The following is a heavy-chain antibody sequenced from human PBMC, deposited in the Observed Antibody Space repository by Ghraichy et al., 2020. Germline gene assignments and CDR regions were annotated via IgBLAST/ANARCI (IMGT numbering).Heavy chain of an antibody. CDR3: ATKSSFDF. Sequence: GESLNIPCAASGLTFSSYAMSWVRQAPGKGLEWVSTISGSGGTTYYADSVGGRFTISRDNSRNTLFLQMNSLRADDTAVYYCATKSSFDFWGQGTMVTVSS. CDR2: ISGSGGTT. D-gene: IGHD3-10*01. J-gene: IGHJ3*01. V-gene: IGHV3-23*01. CDR1: GLTFSSYA.